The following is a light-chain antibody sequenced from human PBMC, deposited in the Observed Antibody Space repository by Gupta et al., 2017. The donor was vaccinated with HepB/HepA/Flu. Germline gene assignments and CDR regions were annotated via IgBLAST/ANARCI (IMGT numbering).Light chain of an antibody. Sequence: QSVLTQPPSASGTPGQRVTISCSGGSSNIGSNTVNWFQQLPGTAPKLLIYKTNQRPSGVPDRFSGSKSGTSASLAISGLQSEDEAHYYCMAWDGSLNAVLFGGGTKLTVL. J-gene: IGLJ2*01. V-gene: IGLV1-44*01. CDR2: KTN. CDR3: MAWDGSLNAVL. CDR1: SSNIGSNT.